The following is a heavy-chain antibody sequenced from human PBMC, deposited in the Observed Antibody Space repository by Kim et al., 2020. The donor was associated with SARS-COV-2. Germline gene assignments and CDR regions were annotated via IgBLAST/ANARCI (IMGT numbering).Heavy chain of an antibody. D-gene: IGHD6-13*01. CDR2: IYSGDKT. CDR1: GFTVSSNY. CDR3: ATNLAAAGVV. V-gene: IGHV3-66*01. Sequence: GESLRLSCAASGFTVSSNYMSWLRQAPGKGLEWLSVIYSGDKTYYVESVKGRLTISRDNSKNTLYLQMSSLRVEDTAVYYCATNLAAAGVVWGQGTLVTV. J-gene: IGHJ4*02.